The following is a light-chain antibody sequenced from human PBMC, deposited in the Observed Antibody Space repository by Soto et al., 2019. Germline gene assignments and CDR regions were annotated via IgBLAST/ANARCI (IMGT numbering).Light chain of an antibody. CDR2: DAS. Sequence: EIVLTQSPATLSLSPGERATLSCRASQSVSSYLAWYQQKPGQAPRLLIYDASNRATGIPARLSGSGSGTDFTLTISSLEPEDFAVYYCHQRQYWPPITFGQGTRLEIK. V-gene: IGKV3-11*01. CDR1: QSVSSY. CDR3: HQRQYWPPIT. J-gene: IGKJ5*01.